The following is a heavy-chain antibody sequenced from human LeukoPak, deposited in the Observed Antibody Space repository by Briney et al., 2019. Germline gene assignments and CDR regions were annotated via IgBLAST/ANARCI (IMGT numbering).Heavy chain of an antibody. Sequence: GSSVKVSCKASGGTFSSYAISWVRQAPGQGLEWMGRIIPILGIANYAQKFQGRVTITADKSTSTAYMELSSLRSEDTAVYYCARPKLLSSFDMWGQGTMVSVS. CDR3: ARPKLLSSFDM. V-gene: IGHV1-69*04. CDR1: GGTFSSYA. J-gene: IGHJ3*02. D-gene: IGHD1-26*01. CDR2: IIPILGIA.